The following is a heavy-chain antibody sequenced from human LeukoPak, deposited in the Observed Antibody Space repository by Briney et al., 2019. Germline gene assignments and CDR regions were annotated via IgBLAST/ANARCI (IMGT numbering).Heavy chain of an antibody. CDR1: GFTFSSYA. Sequence: GGSLRLSCAASGFTFSSYAMSWVRQAPGKGLEWVSAISGSGGSTYYADSVKGRFTISRDNAKNSLSLQMNSLSAEDTAVYFCARTYDHTDSHYYYYMDVWGKGTTVTVSS. D-gene: IGHD3-22*01. V-gene: IGHV3-23*01. J-gene: IGHJ6*03. CDR3: ARTYDHTDSHYYYYMDV. CDR2: ISGSGGST.